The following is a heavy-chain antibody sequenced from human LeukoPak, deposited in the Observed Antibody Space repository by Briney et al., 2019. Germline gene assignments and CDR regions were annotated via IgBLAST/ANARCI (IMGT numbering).Heavy chain of an antibody. CDR1: GGSISSGGYS. Sequence: SETLSLTCAVSGGSISSGGYSWSWIRQPPGKGLEWIGYIYHSGSTYYNPSLKGRVTISVDRSKNQFSLKLSSVTAADTAVYYCARGIAAAGYWGQGTLVTVSS. J-gene: IGHJ4*02. CDR3: ARGIAAAGY. CDR2: IYHSGST. V-gene: IGHV4-30-2*01. D-gene: IGHD6-13*01.